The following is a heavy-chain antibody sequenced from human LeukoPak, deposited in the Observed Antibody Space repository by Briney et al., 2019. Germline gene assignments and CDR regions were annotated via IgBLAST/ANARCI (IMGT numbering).Heavy chain of an antibody. J-gene: IGHJ4*02. CDR3: ARGGIRGVLMEY. CDR2: IKQDGSEK. CDR1: GXTFINYW. D-gene: IGHD3-10*01. V-gene: IGHV3-7*05. Sequence: GGSLRLSCAASGXTFINYWMTWVRQAPGKGLEWVANIKQDGSEKYYVDSVTGRFTISRDNAKNSLFLQMSSLRADDTAVYYCARGGIRGVLMEYWGQGTLVTVSS.